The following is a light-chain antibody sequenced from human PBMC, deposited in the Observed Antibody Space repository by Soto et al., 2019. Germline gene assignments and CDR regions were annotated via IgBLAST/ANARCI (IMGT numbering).Light chain of an antibody. Sequence: DIQMTQSPSTLSASVGDRVTITCRASQSISSWLAWYQQKPGKAPKLLIYDASSLESGVPSRFSGSRSGTEFTLTISSLQPDDFATYYCQQYNSYASGTFGQGTKVDIK. CDR3: QQYNSYASGT. J-gene: IGKJ1*01. V-gene: IGKV1-5*01. CDR1: QSISSW. CDR2: DAS.